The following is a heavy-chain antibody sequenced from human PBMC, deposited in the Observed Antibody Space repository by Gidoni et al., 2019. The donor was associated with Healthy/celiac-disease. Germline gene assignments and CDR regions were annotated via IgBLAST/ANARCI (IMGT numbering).Heavy chain of an antibody. D-gene: IGHD2-21*01. CDR2: IYYSGST. CDR3: ARRSKGAGVRYDY. CDR1: GGSISSYY. Sequence: QVQLQESGPGLVKPSETLSLPCTVSGGSISSYYWSWIRQPPGKGLEWIGYIYYSGSTNYNPSLKSRVTISVDTSKNQFSLKLSSVTAADTAVYYCARRSKGAGVRYDYWGQGTLVTVSS. V-gene: IGHV4-59*01. J-gene: IGHJ4*02.